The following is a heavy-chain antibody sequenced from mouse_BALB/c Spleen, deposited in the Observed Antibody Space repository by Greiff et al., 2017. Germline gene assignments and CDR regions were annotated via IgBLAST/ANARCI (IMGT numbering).Heavy chain of an antibody. CDR3: ATLRLFYAMDD. V-gene: IGHV5-4*02. CDR1: GFTFSDYY. CDR2: ISDGGSYT. Sequence: EVQLVESGGGLVKPGGSLKLSCAASGFTFSDYYMYWVRQTPEKRLEWVATISDGGSYTYYPDSVKGRFTISRDNAKNNLYLQMSSLKSEDTAMYYCATLRLFYAMDDWGQGTSVTVSS. J-gene: IGHJ4*01.